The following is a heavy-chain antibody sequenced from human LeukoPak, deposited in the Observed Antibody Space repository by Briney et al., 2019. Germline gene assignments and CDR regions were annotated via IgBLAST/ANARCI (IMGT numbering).Heavy chain of an antibody. V-gene: IGHV3-74*01. J-gene: IGHJ4*02. CDR3: AREVWGLRPHGTFDY. D-gene: IGHD5-12*01. Sequence: AGGSLRLSCAASGFTFSSYWIHWVRQAPGKGLMWVSRIKSDGSDTIYADSVKGRFSISIDNAKNTVYLQMHSLGAEDTAVYYCAREVWGLRPHGTFDYWGQGTLVTVSS. CDR2: IKSDGSDT. CDR1: GFTFSSYW.